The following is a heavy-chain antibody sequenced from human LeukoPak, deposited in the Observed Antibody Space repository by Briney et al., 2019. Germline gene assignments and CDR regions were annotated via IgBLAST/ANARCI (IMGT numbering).Heavy chain of an antibody. CDR1: GFTFSSYG. D-gene: IGHD6-13*01. CDR2: IRYDGSNK. J-gene: IGHJ4*02. V-gene: IGHV3-30*02. Sequence: PGGSLRLSCAASGFTFSSYGMHWVRQAPGKGLEWVAFIRYDGSNKYYADSVKGRFTISRDNSKNTLYLQMNSLRAEDTAVYYCARDGPHIAAAWAYDYWGQGTLVTVSS. CDR3: ARDGPHIAAAWAYDY.